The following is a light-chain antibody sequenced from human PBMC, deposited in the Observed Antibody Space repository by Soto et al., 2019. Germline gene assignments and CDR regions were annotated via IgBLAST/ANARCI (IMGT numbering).Light chain of an antibody. CDR3: QAYDSSRTSWV. J-gene: IGLJ3*02. V-gene: IGLV1-40*01. Sequence: QSVLSQPPTVSGAPGPRVTISCTESSSNIGAGYDVHWYQQLPGTAPKLLIYGNSNRPSGVPDRFSGSKSGTSASLAITGLQAEDEADYYCQAYDSSRTSWVFGGGTKPTVL. CDR2: GNS. CDR1: SSNIGAGYD.